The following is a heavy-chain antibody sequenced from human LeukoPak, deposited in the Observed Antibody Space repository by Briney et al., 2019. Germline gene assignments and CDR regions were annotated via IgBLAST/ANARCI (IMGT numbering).Heavy chain of an antibody. CDR3: AFWRVTAFDY. CDR1: GFTFSTYW. Sequence: GSLRLSCAASGFTFSTYWMHWVRQAPGKGLVWVSHINTDGSSTSYADSVKGRFTISRDNAKNTLHLQMNSLRAEDTAVYYCAFWRVTAFDYWGQGTLVTVSS. D-gene: IGHD2-21*02. CDR2: INTDGSST. J-gene: IGHJ4*02. V-gene: IGHV3-74*01.